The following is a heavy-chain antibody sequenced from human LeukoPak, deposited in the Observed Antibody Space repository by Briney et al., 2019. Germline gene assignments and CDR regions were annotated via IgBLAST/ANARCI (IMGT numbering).Heavy chain of an antibody. CDR1: GFTFSSYG. V-gene: IGHV3-30*18. J-gene: IGHJ4*02. Sequence: GGSLRLSCAASGFTFSSYGMHWVRQAPGKGLEWVAVISYDGNNKYYADSVKGRFTISRDNSKNTLYLQMNSLRAEDTAVYYCAKDRGGWGQETLVTVSS. D-gene: IGHD3-16*01. CDR3: AKDRGG. CDR2: ISYDGNNK.